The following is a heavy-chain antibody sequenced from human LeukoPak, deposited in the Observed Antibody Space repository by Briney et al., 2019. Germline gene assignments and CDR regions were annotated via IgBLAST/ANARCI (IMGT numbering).Heavy chain of an antibody. J-gene: IGHJ3*01. CDR3: ASGVTIWLGNAFDF. V-gene: IGHV3-74*01. Sequence: GGSLRLSCAASGFTFSSYWMHWARQGAGKGLVWVARISSDGSNTIYADSVKGRFTISRDNAANTLYLQMNSLRAEDTAVYFCASGVTIWLGNAFDFWGQGTMVTVS. CDR1: GFTFSSYW. CDR2: ISSDGSNT. D-gene: IGHD5-24*01.